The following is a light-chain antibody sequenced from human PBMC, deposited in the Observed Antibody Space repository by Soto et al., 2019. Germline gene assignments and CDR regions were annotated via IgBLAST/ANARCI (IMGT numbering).Light chain of an antibody. CDR2: DVS. CDR3: SSYTSSSTLYV. V-gene: IGLV2-14*01. CDR1: SSDVGGYNY. J-gene: IGLJ1*01. Sequence: QSVLTQPASVSGSPGQSITISCTGTSSDVGGYNYVSWYQQHPGKAPKLMIYDVSNRPSGVSNRFSGSKSGNTAPLTISGLQAEDEADYYCSSYTSSSTLYVFGTGT.